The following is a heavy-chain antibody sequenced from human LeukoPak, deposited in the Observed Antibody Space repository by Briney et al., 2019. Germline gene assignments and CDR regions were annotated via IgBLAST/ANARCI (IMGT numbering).Heavy chain of an antibody. CDR1: GGTFSSYA. V-gene: IGHV1-69*13. Sequence: GASVKVSCKASGGTFSSYAISWVRQAPGQGLEWMGGIIPTFGTANYARKFQGRVTITADESTSTAYMELSSLRAEDTAVYYCAKDLRYYDILTGILDYWGQGTLVTVSS. J-gene: IGHJ4*02. CDR2: IIPTFGTA. D-gene: IGHD3-9*01. CDR3: AKDLRYYDILTGILDY.